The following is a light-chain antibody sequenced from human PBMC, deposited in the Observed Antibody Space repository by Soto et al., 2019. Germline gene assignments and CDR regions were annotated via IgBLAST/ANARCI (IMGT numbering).Light chain of an antibody. CDR3: QQYATSPIT. J-gene: IGKJ5*01. V-gene: IGKV3-20*01. CDR1: QSVSSNF. CDR2: GAS. Sequence: ENVLTQSPGTLSLSPGERATLSCRASQSVSSNFLAWYQQKPGQAPRLLSYGASSRATGIPDRLSGSGSEKEFTLTISRREPEDFALYRCQQYATSPITFGEGTRLEIK.